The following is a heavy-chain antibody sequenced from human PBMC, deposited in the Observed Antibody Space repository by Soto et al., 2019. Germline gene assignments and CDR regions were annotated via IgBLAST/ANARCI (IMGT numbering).Heavy chain of an antibody. CDR2: INVNNGNT. V-gene: IGHV1-18*04. Sequence: QIQLVQSGAEVKKPGASVKVSCKASGYSFTSYGVSWVRQAPGQGLEWMGWINVNNGNTNYAQKFQGRVTMTTETSTSTAYMELRSLRSDDTAVYYCATSYDSGLDPWGQGTLVTVSS. J-gene: IGHJ5*02. D-gene: IGHD5-12*01. CDR3: ATSYDSGLDP. CDR1: GYSFTSYG.